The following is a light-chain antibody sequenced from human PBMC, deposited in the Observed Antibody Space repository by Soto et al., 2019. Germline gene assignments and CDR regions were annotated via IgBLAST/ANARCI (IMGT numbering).Light chain of an antibody. V-gene: IGLV2-8*01. CDR3: CSYSGRYTSV. J-gene: IGLJ1*01. CDR1: SSDIGAYIY. CDR2: EVS. Sequence: QSALTQPPSASGSPGQSVTISCTGTSSDIGAYIYVSWYQQHPGKAPKLMISEVSRRPSGVPDRFSGSKSGNTASLTISGLLAEDEAVFYCCSYSGRYTSVFGTGTKVTVL.